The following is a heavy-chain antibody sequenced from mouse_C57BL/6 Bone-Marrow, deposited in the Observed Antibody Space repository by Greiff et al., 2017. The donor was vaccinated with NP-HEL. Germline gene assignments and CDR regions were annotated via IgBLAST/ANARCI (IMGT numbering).Heavy chain of an antibody. Sequence: EVQVVESEGGLVQPGSSMKLSCTASGFTFSDYYMAWVRQVPEKGLEWVANINSDGSSTYYLDSLKSRFIISRDNAKNILYLQMSSLKSEDTATYYCAREGGLRRRTYAMDFWGRGTAVTVSA. CDR1: GFTFSDYY. CDR3: AREGGLRRRTYAMDF. V-gene: IGHV5-16*01. D-gene: IGHD2-4*01. CDR2: INSDGSST. J-gene: IGHJ4*01.